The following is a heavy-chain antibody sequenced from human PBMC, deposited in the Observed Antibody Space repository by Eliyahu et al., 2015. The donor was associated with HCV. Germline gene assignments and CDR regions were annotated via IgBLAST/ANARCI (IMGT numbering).Heavy chain of an antibody. V-gene: IGHV3-33*08. D-gene: IGHD4-23*01. CDR1: GFTFSTYG. CDR2: IWHDGSNK. Sequence: QVLLVESGGGVVQPGRSLXLSCEASGFTFSTYGMHWFRQPPGKGLEWVAVIWHDGSNKDYAASVKGRFTISRDNSKNTLYVQMNSLRGEDTAVYYCARSQGYGGNSRVAYWGQGTLVTVSS. CDR3: ARSQGYGGNSRVAY. J-gene: IGHJ4*02.